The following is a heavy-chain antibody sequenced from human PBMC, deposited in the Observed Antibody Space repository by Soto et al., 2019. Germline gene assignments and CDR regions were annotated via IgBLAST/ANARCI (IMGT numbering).Heavy chain of an antibody. V-gene: IGHV1-69*02. D-gene: IGHD2-2*01. CDR2: IIPILGIA. J-gene: IGHJ3*02. Sequence: VASVKVSCKASGGTFSSYTISWVRQAPGLGLEWMGRIIPILGIANYAQKFQGRVTITADKSTSTAYMELSSLRSEDTAVYYCASRYCSSTSCYAGDAFDIWGQGTMVTVSS. CDR3: ASRYCSSTSCYAGDAFDI. CDR1: GGTFSSYT.